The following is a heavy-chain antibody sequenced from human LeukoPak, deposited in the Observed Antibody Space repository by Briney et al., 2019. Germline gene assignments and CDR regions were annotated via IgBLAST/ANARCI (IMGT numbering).Heavy chain of an antibody. Sequence: GESLKISCNGSGYXFTTYWIGWVRQMPGKGLEWVGLIYPGNSDTRYSPSFQGQVTFSADKSIDTAYLKWNSLQASDTAIYYCARNGAAGTPNRFFNWFDPWGQGTLVTVSS. D-gene: IGHD6-13*01. CDR3: ARNGAAGTPNRFFNWFDP. CDR2: IYPGNSDT. CDR1: GYXFTTYW. V-gene: IGHV5-51*01. J-gene: IGHJ5*02.